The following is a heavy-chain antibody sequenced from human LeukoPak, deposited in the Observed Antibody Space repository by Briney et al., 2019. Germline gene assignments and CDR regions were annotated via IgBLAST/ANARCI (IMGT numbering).Heavy chain of an antibody. J-gene: IGHJ4*02. CDR1: GGTFSSYA. CDR3: ARVAVRGVIFSINHFDY. D-gene: IGHD3-10*01. V-gene: IGHV1-69*13. Sequence: ASVKVSCKASGGTFSSYAISWVRQAPGQGLEWMGGIIPIFGTANYAQKFQGRVTITADESTSTACMELSSLRSDDTAVYYCARVAVRGVIFSINHFDYWGQGTLVTVSS. CDR2: IIPIFGTA.